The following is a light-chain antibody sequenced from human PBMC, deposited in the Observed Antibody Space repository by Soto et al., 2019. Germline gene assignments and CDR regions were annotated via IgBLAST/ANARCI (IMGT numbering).Light chain of an antibody. CDR3: QHLNSYPFT. CDR1: QGITTS. Sequence: AIQLTQSPSSLSASVGDTVTITCRASQGITTSLAWYQQKPGKAPKLLIYEASTLQGGVPSRFSGSGSGTDFTLTINTLQPEDFATYYCQHLNSYPFTFGQGTRLEMK. CDR2: EAS. J-gene: IGKJ5*01. V-gene: IGKV1-13*02.